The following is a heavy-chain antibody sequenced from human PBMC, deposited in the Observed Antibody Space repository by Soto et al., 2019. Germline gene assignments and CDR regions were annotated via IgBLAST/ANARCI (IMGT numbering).Heavy chain of an antibody. CDR2: IYYSGGT. J-gene: IGHJ5*02. CDR3: ASIYDSSGYYYGNNWFDP. V-gene: IGHV4-31*02. CDR1: GSSIGSRDYY. D-gene: IGHD3-22*01. Sequence: SETLSLTCTVSGSSIGSRDYYWSWVRQHPGKGLEWIGYIYYSGGTYYNPSLKSRVTISVDTSKNQFSLELSSVTAADTAVYYCASIYDSSGYYYGNNWFDPWGQGTLVT.